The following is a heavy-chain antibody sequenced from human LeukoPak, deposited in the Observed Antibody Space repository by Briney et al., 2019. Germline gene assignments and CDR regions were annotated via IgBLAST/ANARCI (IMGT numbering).Heavy chain of an antibody. J-gene: IGHJ6*02. CDR3: ARDRGRVSYGMDV. D-gene: IGHD3/OR15-3a*01. Sequence: ASVKVSCKDSGGTFISYAIGWVRQAPGQGLEWMGGIIPIFGTANYAQKFQGRVTITADESTSTAYMELSSLRSEDTAVYYCARDRGRVSYGMDVWGQGTTVTVSS. CDR2: IIPIFGTA. CDR1: GGTFISYA. V-gene: IGHV1-69*13.